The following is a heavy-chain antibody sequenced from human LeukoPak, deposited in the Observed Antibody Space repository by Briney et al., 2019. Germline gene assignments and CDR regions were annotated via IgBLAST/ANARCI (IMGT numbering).Heavy chain of an antibody. J-gene: IGHJ6*02. CDR2: INHSGST. V-gene: IGHV4-34*01. CDR3: ARDRDYYYGMDV. CDR1: GGSFSGYY. Sequence: SETLSLTCAVYGGSFSGYYWSWVRQPPGKGLEWIGEINHSGSTNYNPSLKSRVTISVDTSKNQFSLKLSSVTAADTAVYYCARDRDYYYGMDVWGQGTTVTVSS.